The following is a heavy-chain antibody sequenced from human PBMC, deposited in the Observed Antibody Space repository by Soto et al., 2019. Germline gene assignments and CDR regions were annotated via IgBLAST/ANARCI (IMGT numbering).Heavy chain of an antibody. V-gene: IGHV1-2*02. CDR1: GFSFTGYY. D-gene: IGHD6-6*01. CDR2: INAHSGGT. J-gene: IGHJ5*02. CDR3: AKDLTRQLAYWLDP. Sequence: ASVKVSCKASGFSFTGYYIHWLRQAPGQGLEGMGWINAHSGGTEYAQKFQGRVTLTRDTSIATAYLTLTSLTSDDTALYYCAKDLTRQLAYWLDPWGQGTQVTVSS.